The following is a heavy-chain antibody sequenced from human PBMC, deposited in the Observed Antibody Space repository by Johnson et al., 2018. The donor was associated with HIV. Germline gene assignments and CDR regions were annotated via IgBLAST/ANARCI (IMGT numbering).Heavy chain of an antibody. Sequence: VHLVESGGGLVKPGGSLRLSCTASGFTFSDYYMTWIRQAPGKGLDWVSYISSSGGTKYYADSVKGRFTISRDNAKKSRYLQMNSLIVDDTAVDYCARDGGRGDFDIWGQGTMLTVSS. D-gene: IGHD3-16*01. J-gene: IGHJ3*02. CDR1: GFTFSDYY. CDR3: ARDGGRGDFDI. V-gene: IGHV3-11*04. CDR2: ISSSGGTK.